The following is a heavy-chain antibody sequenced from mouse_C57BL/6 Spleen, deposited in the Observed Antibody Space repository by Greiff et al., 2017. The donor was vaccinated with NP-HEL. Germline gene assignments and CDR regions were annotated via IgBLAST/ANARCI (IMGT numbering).Heavy chain of an antibody. Sequence: EVHLVESGGGLVKPGGSLKLSCAASGFTFSSYAMSWVRQTPEKRLEWVATISDGGSYTYYQDNVKGRFTISRDNAKNNLYLQMSHLKSEDTAMYYCARDGTGGYYGSMDYWGQGTSVTVSS. CDR1: GFTFSSYA. D-gene: IGHD2-3*01. J-gene: IGHJ4*01. CDR2: ISDGGSYT. V-gene: IGHV5-4*01. CDR3: ARDGTGGYYGSMDY.